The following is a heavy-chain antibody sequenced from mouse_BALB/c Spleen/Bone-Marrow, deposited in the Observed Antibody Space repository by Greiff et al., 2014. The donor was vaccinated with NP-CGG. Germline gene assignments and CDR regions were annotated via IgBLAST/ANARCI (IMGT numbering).Heavy chain of an antibody. CDR3: AFITTVVEYYFDY. CDR1: GFNIKDTY. Sequence: EVQLQQSGAELVKPWASVKLSCTASGFNIKDTYMHWVKQRPEQGLEWIGRIDPANGNSKYDPKFQGKATITADTSSNTAYLQLSSLTSEDTAVYYCAFITTVVEYYFDYWGQGTTLTVSS. D-gene: IGHD1-1*01. CDR2: IDPANGNS. V-gene: IGHV14-3*02. J-gene: IGHJ2*01.